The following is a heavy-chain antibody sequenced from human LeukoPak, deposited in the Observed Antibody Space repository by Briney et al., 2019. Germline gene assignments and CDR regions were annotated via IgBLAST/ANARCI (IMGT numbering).Heavy chain of an antibody. CDR1: GYSFTSYW. D-gene: IGHD6-13*01. Sequence: GESLKISRKGSGYSFTSYWIGWVRQMPGKGLEWMGIIYPGDSDTRYSPSFQGQVTISADKSISTAYLQWSRLKASDTALYYCARHVVAAAGLGNYYYYYMDVWGKGTTVSVSS. CDR3: ARHVVAAAGLGNYYYYYMDV. CDR2: IYPGDSDT. V-gene: IGHV5-51*01. J-gene: IGHJ6*03.